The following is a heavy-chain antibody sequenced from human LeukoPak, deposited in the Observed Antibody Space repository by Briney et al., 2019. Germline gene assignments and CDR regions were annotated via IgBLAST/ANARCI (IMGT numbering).Heavy chain of an antibody. CDR2: IKQDGSEK. CDR3: ARGRRAAAGIRWFDP. D-gene: IGHD6-13*01. J-gene: IGHJ5*02. CDR1: GFTFSSYW. V-gene: IGHV3-7*01. Sequence: GGSLRLSCADSGFTFSSYWMNWVRQAPGKGLEWVANIKQDGSEKYYVDSVKGRFIISRDNAKNSLYLQMNTLRAEDTAVYYCARGRRAAAGIRWFDPWGQGTLVTVSS.